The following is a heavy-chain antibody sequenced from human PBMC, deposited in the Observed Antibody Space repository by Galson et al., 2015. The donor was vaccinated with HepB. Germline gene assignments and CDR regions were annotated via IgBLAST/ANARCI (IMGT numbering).Heavy chain of an antibody. CDR1: GFMFSSFG. V-gene: IGHV3-21*01. J-gene: IGHJ4*02. D-gene: IGHD6-6*01. Sequence: SLRLSCAGSGFMFSSFGMNWVRQTPGKGLEWVSSITSGSDFIEYADSVMGRFTISRHNSRNSLSLQMNSLRAEDTAVYYCARGGSARPYYFDLWGQGTLVAVSS. CDR2: ITSGSDFI. CDR3: ARGGSARPYYFDL.